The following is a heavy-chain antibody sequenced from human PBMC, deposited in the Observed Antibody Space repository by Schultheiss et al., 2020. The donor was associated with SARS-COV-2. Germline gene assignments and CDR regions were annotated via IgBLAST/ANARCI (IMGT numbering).Heavy chain of an antibody. CDR3: ARWPLLAGALGAFDI. D-gene: IGHD5-24*01. CDR2: ISGSGGST. J-gene: IGHJ3*02. Sequence: GGSLRLSCAASGFTFSSYSMNWVRQAPGKGLEWVSAISGSGGSTYYADSVKGRFTISRDNSKNTLYLQMNSLRAEDTAVYYCARWPLLAGALGAFDIWGQGTMVTVSS. V-gene: IGHV3-23*01. CDR1: GFTFSSYS.